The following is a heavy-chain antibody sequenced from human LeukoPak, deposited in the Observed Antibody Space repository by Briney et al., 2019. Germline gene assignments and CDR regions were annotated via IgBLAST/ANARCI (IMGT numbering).Heavy chain of an antibody. CDR2: ISGSGGST. CDR1: GFTFSSYA. J-gene: IGHJ6*03. D-gene: IGHD6-6*01. CDR3: ARGEGGSSTYYYYMDV. V-gene: IGHV3-23*01. Sequence: GGSLRLSCAASGFTFSSYAMSWVRQAPGKGLEWVSAISGSGGSTYYADSVKGRFTISRDNSKNTLYLQMNSLRAEDTAVYYCARGEGGSSTYYYYMDVWGKGTTVTVSS.